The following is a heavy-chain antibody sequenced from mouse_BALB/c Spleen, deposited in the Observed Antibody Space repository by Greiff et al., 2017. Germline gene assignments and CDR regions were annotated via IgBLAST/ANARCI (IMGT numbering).Heavy chain of an antibody. CDR2: IDPANGNT. V-gene: IGHV14-3*02. CDR3: ARWLLYYYAMDY. D-gene: IGHD2-3*01. CDR1: GFNIKDTY. J-gene: IGHJ4*01. Sequence: VQLKQSGAELVKPGASVKLSCTASGFNIKDTYMHWVKQRPEQGLEWIGRIDPANGNTKYDPKFQGKATITADTSSNTAYLQLSSLTSEDTAVYYCARWLLYYYAMDYWGQGTSGTVSS.